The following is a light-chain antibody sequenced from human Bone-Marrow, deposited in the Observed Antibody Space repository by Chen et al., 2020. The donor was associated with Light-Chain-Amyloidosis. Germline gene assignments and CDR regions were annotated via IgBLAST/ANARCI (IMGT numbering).Light chain of an antibody. Sequence: NFMLTQPQSVSESPGKTVIISCTRSSRSMATNYVQWYQQRPGSSPTTVLYEDDQRPSGVPDRFSGSIDRSSNSASLTISGLKTEDEADYYCQSYQGSSQGVFGGGTKLTVL. J-gene: IGLJ3*02. V-gene: IGLV6-57*01. CDR2: EDD. CDR1: SRSMATNY. CDR3: QSYQGSSQGV.